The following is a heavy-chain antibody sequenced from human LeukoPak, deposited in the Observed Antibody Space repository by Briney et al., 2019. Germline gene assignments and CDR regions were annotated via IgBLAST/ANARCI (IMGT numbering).Heavy chain of an antibody. J-gene: IGHJ3*02. V-gene: IGHV1-69*01. Sequence: GSSVKVSCKASGGTFSSYAISWVRQAPGQGLEWMGGIIPIFGTANYAQKFQGRVTITADESTSTAYMELSSLRSEGTAVYYCARASLVGLEPPKPDAFDIWGQGTMVTVSS. CDR1: GGTFSSYA. CDR2: IIPIFGTA. D-gene: IGHD1-14*01. CDR3: ARASLVGLEPPKPDAFDI.